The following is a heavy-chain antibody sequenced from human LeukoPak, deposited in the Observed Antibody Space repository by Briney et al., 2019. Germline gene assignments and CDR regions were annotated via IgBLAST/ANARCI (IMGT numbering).Heavy chain of an antibody. CDR2: INHSGST. V-gene: IGHV4-34*01. CDR1: GGSFSGYY. Sequence: SETLSLMCAVYGGSFSGYYWSWIRQPPGKGLEWIGEINHSGSTNYNPSLKSRVTISVDTSKNQFSLKLSSVTAADTAVYYCARSRGWLQSHPLGYWGQGTLVAVSS. CDR3: ARSRGWLQSHPLGY. D-gene: IGHD5-24*01. J-gene: IGHJ4*02.